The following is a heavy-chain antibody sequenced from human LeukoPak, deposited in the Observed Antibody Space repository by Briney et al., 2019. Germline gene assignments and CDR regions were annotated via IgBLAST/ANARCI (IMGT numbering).Heavy chain of an antibody. CDR2: IKQDGSEK. V-gene: IGHV3-7*04. Sequence: GGSLRLSCAASGFTFNTYWMTWVRQAPGKGLEWVASIKQDGSEKNYVDSVKGRFTISRDNAKNSLYLQMNSLRAEDTAVYYCTRPSGWPLSRFVYWGQGTLVTVSS. CDR3: TRPSGWPLSRFVY. D-gene: IGHD6-19*01. CDR1: GFTFNTYW. J-gene: IGHJ4*02.